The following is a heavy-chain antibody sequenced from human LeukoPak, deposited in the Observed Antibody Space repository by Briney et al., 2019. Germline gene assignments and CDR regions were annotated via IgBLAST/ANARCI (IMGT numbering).Heavy chain of an antibody. CDR2: ISSSSGYI. Sequence: GGSLRLSCAASGFTFSSYPMNWVRQAPGKGLEWVSSISSSSGYIYYADSVKGRFTISRDNAKNSLYLQMNSLRAEDTAVYYCARDWVTTTGLKYYYYMDVWGKGTTVTVSS. CDR1: GFTFSSYP. J-gene: IGHJ6*03. CDR3: ARDWVTTTGLKYYYYMDV. D-gene: IGHD1-1*01. V-gene: IGHV3-21*01.